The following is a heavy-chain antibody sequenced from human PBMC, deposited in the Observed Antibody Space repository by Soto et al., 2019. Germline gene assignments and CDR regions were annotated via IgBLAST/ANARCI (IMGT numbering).Heavy chain of an antibody. CDR2: INPNSGGT. CDR3: ARAPAGIAARLFPFDY. D-gene: IGHD6-6*01. V-gene: IGHV1-2*04. CDR1: GYTFTGYY. J-gene: IGHJ4*02. Sequence: ASVKVSCKASGYTFTGYYMHWVRQAPGQGLEWMGWINPNSGGTNYAQKFQGWVTMTRDTSISTAYMELSRLRSDDTAVYYCARAPAGIAARLFPFDYWGQGTLVTVSS.